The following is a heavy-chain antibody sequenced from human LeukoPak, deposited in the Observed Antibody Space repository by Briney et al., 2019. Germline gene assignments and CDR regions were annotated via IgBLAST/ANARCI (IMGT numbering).Heavy chain of an antibody. D-gene: IGHD2-2*01. V-gene: IGHV3-21*01. CDR2: ISGSSSYI. CDR1: GFTFNKYN. CDR3: ATMPPSGAHNSLDH. Sequence: PGGSLRLSCAASGFTFNKYNMNWVRQAPGKGLEWVSSISGSSSYIYYADSVKGRFTISRDNAKNSLYLQMNSLGAEDTAVYYCATMPPSGAHNSLDHWGQGTLVTVSS. J-gene: IGHJ4*02.